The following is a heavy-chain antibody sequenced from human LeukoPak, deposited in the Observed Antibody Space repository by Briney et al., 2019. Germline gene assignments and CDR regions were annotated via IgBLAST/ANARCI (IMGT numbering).Heavy chain of an antibody. V-gene: IGHV3-48*02. D-gene: IGHD5-18*01. CDR2: VSDSFNK. J-gene: IGHJ4*02. Sequence: GGSLGLSCAPSGFTLRSYTMNWVRQAPGKGLEWVSTVSDSFNKHYSGSVKGRFTISRDNAGNLLYPQMNSLRDEETAVDYCARDGLHTALFDYWGQGTLVTVSS. CDR3: ARDGLHTALFDY. CDR1: GFTLRSYT.